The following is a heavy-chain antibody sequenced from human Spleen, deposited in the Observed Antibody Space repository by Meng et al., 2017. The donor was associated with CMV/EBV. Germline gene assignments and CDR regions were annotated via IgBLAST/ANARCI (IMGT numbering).Heavy chain of an antibody. V-gene: IGHV1-2*02. D-gene: IGHD3-22*01. CDR1: GYTFTGYY. CDR2: INPSSGGT. Sequence: ASVKVSCKASGYTFTGYYMHWVRQAPGQGLEWMGWINPSSGGTNYAQKFQGRVTMTRDTSISTAYMELSRLRSDDTAVYYCARDYYDSSGYPDYWGQGTLVTVSS. CDR3: ARDYYDSSGYPDY. J-gene: IGHJ4*02.